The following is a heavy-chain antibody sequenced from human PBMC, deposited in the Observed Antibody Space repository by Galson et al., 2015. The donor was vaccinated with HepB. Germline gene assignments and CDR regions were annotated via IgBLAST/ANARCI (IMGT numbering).Heavy chain of an antibody. D-gene: IGHD4-23*01. CDR3: ASCYGDKSYYYYMDV. Sequence: SVKVSCKASGGTFSSYAISWVRQAPGQGLEWMGGIIPIFGTTNYAQKFQGRVTITADESTSTAYMELSSLRSEDTAVYYCASCYGDKSYYYYMDVWGKGTTVTVSS. V-gene: IGHV1-69*13. J-gene: IGHJ6*03. CDR1: GGTFSSYA. CDR2: IIPIFGTT.